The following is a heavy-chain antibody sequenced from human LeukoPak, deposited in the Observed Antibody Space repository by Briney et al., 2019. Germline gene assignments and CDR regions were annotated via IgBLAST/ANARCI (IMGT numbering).Heavy chain of an antibody. D-gene: IGHD4-17*01. CDR1: VFTLSKYA. CDR2: VTASGGGS. V-gene: IGHV3-23*01. Sequence: PGWSLTLSLPSSVFTLSKYAMTGVRQAPSKGLEWVAGVTASGGGSSYAGSVKGRFTNSRDNSKNTLYLQMNSLAVGDTAVYYCAKDHYYGDRAVTHFDYWGQGALVTVSS. J-gene: IGHJ4*02. CDR3: AKDHYYGDRAVTHFDY.